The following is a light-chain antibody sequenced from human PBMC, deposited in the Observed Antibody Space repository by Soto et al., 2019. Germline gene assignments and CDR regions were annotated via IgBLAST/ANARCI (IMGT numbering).Light chain of an antibody. CDR2: GAS. CDR1: QSLSTSY. CDR3: KQYVISPRT. J-gene: IGKJ1*01. V-gene: IGKV3-20*01. Sequence: EVVWTQSPDTLSLSPGETATLSCRASQSLSTSYVAWYQHKPGQAPRLLIYGASFRATGIPDRFSGRGSGTNFTLSISRLEPEDFAVYYCKQYVISPRTFGQGTKVEIK.